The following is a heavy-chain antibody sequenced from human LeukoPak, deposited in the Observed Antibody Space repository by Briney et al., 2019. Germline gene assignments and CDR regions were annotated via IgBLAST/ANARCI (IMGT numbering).Heavy chain of an antibody. CDR2: ISPDGTTT. CDR1: GFTFDNSW. Sequence: GGSLRLSCAASGFTFDNSWIHWVRQGPGRGLVWVSRISPDGTTTNYADSVKGRFTISRDNAMNTLYLQMNSLRAEDTAVYYCARGGDTNWGYSRGYFDYWGQGTLVTVSS. V-gene: IGHV3-74*01. CDR3: ARGGDTNWGYSRGYFDY. J-gene: IGHJ4*02. D-gene: IGHD7-27*01.